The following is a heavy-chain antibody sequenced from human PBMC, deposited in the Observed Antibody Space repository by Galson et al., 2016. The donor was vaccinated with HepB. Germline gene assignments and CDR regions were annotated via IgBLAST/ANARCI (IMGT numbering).Heavy chain of an antibody. CDR1: EYSFTIYW. D-gene: IGHD1-26*01. V-gene: IGHV5-51*01. Sequence: QSGAEVKKPGESLNISCKVSEYSFTIYWIGWVRQMPGKGLEWMGISYPGDSDTKYSPSFQGQVTFSADKSISTAYLQWSSLKASDTAMYYCARHGRGGAPPDYWGQGTLVTVSS. J-gene: IGHJ4*02. CDR2: SYPGDSDT. CDR3: ARHGRGGAPPDY.